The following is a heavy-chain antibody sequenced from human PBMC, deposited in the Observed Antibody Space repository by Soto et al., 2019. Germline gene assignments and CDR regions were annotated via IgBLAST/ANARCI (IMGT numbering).Heavy chain of an antibody. Sequence: QVQLVQSGAEVKKPGSSVKVSCKASGGTFSSYTISWVRQAPGQGLEWMGRIIPNLGIANYAQKCQGRVTVTGAKSTSTAYMELSSLRSEDTAVYYCARVAPTSYYYYGMDVWGQGTTVTVSS. CDR3: ARVAPTSYYYYGMDV. V-gene: IGHV1-69*02. CDR1: GGTFSSYT. J-gene: IGHJ6*02. CDR2: IIPNLGIA.